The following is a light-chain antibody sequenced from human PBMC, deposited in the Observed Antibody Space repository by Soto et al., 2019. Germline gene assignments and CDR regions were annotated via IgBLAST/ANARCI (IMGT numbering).Light chain of an antibody. CDR2: GAS. CDR3: EYYGTSIT. Sequence: EIVLTQSPGTLSLSPGERATLSCRASQSVSSSYLAWYHQKPGQAPRLLIYGASSRATGIPDRFSGSGSGTDFTLTFSRLEPEDFAVYYCEYYGTSITFGGGTKVDI. V-gene: IGKV3-20*01. J-gene: IGKJ4*01. CDR1: QSVSSSY.